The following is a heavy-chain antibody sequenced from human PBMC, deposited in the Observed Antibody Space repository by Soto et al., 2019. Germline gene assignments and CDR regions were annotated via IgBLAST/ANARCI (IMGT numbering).Heavy chain of an antibody. CDR3: AREVGVVMSNCFDP. CDR1: GYTFTSYA. D-gene: IGHD3-16*01. V-gene: IGHV1-3*01. Sequence: QVQLVQSGAEVKEPGASVKVSCRTSGYTFTSYAIHWVRQAPGQRPEWMGWINVGNGNTKYSQSFQDRVTITRDTSASTAYMELSSLRSEDTAVYFCAREVGVVMSNCFDPWGQGTLVTVSS. CDR2: INVGNGNT. J-gene: IGHJ5*02.